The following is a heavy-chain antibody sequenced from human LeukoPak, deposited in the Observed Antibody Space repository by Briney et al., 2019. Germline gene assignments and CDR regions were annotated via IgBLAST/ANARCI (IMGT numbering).Heavy chain of an antibody. CDR2: ISGSGGST. CDR3: ARGGYSYGVDY. D-gene: IGHD5-18*01. J-gene: IGHJ4*02. V-gene: IGHV3-23*01. CDR1: GFTFSRYA. Sequence: GGTLRLSCAASGFTFSRYAMRWVRQAPGKGLEGVSAISGSGGSTYYADSVKGRFTISRDDSKNTLYLQMNSVRAEDTAVYYCARGGYSYGVDYWGQGTLVTVSS.